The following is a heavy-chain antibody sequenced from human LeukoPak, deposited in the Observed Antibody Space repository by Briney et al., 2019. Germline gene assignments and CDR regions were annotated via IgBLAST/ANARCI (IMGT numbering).Heavy chain of an antibody. CDR1: GGSISSSSYH. CDR2: IYYSGST. D-gene: IGHD4-17*01. V-gene: IGHV4-39*07. CDR3: AREDGDSASCFDP. Sequence: SETLSLTCTVSGGSISSSSYHWGWIRQPPGKGLEWIGSIYYSGSTNYNPSLKSRGTISLYTSRNRISLKLPSVKAADTAIYSCAREDGDSASCFDPWGQGTLVTVSS. J-gene: IGHJ5*02.